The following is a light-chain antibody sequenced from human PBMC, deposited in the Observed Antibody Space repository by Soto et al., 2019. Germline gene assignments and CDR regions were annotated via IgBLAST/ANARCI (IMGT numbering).Light chain of an antibody. CDR1: RSDVGGYNY. V-gene: IGLV2-14*01. Sequence: QSALTQPASVSGSPGQSITISCTGTRSDVGGYNYVSWYQQHPGKAPKLMIYDVSNRPSGVSNRFSGSKSGNTASLTISGLQVEDEADYYCSSYTSSSTLLYVFGTGTKVTVL. CDR2: DVS. J-gene: IGLJ1*01. CDR3: SSYTSSSTLLYV.